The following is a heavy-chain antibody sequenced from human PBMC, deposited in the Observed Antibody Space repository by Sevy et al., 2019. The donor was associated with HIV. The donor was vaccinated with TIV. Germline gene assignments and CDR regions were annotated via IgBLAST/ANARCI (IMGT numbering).Heavy chain of an antibody. V-gene: IGHV3-30*18. D-gene: IGHD5-18*01. CDR3: AKISEEYIQTWYPPDY. CDR1: GIIFTSSG. Sequence: GGSLRLSCVVSGIIFTSSGMHWVRQAPGKGLEWVAVISYHGTNKYYGDSVRGRFTVSRDNSRNTLYLQMDSLRAEDTAVYYCAKISEEYIQTWYPPDYWGQVTLVTVSS. CDR2: ISYHGTNK. J-gene: IGHJ4*02.